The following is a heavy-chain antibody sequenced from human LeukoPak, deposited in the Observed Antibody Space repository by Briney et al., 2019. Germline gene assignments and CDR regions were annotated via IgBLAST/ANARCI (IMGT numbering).Heavy chain of an antibody. Sequence: ASVKVSCKASGGTFSSYAISWVRQAPGQGLEWMGGIIPIFGTANYAQKFQGRVTITADKSTSTAYMELSSLRSEDTAVYYCARDGEYYYDSSGYYGSWFDPWGQGTLVTVSS. D-gene: IGHD3-22*01. V-gene: IGHV1-69*06. CDR2: IIPIFGTA. J-gene: IGHJ5*02. CDR3: ARDGEYYYDSSGYYGSWFDP. CDR1: GGTFSSYA.